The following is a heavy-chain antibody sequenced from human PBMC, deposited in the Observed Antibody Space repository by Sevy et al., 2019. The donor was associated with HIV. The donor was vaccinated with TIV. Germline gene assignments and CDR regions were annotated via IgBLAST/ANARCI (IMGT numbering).Heavy chain of an antibody. CDR3: ARDQEFCSTTTCYSCFDH. CDR1: GYRFTDYY. Sequence: ASVKVSCETSGYRFTDYYIHWVRQAPGQGLEWMGWINPNSDVTKSAKKFQDRVIMTKDTSISTVYMELRGLTFDDSAVYYCARDQEFCSTTTCYSCFDHWGHGSLVTVSS. V-gene: IGHV1-2*02. D-gene: IGHD2-2*02. CDR2: INPNSDVT. J-gene: IGHJ4*01.